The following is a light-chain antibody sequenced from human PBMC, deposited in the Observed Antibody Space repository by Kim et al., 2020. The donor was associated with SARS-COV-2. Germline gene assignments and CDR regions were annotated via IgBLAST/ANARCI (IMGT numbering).Light chain of an antibody. J-gene: IGLJ1*01. V-gene: IGLV3-21*04. CDR1: NIGRKS. CDR2: YET. CDR3: QAWDDDSDHAV. Sequence: SYELTQPPSVSVAPGETARVTCGGDNIGRKSLHWYQQRPGQAPVLVIYYETQRPSGIPERFSGANSGDTATLIIGRVEAGDEAAYYCQAWDDDSDHAVFGPGTKVTVL.